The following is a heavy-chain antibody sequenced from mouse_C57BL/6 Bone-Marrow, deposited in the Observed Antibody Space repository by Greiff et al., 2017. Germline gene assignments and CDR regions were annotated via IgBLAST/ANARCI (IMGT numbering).Heavy chain of an antibody. CDR1: GYTFTSYG. CDR3: ARRGTRFAY. J-gene: IGHJ3*01. CDR2: IYPRSGST. Sequence: QVQLKQSGAELVRPGASVKLSCKASGYTFTSYGISWVKQRTGQGLEWIGEIYPRSGSTYYNEKFKGKATLTADKCSSTAYMELRSLKYEDAAVYVCARRGTRFAYWGQGTLVTVSA. V-gene: IGHV1-81*01. D-gene: IGHD2-14*01.